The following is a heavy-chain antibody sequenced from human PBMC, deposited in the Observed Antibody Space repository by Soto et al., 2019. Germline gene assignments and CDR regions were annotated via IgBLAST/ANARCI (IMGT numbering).Heavy chain of an antibody. J-gene: IGHJ6*03. Sequence: ASVKVSCKASGGTFSSYTISWVRQAPGQGLEWMGRIIPILGIANYAQKFQGRVTITADKSTSTAYMELSSLRSEDTAVYYCARGAGSSSGWLPSYYYYYYMDVWGKGTTVTAP. CDR3: ARGAGSSSGWLPSYYYYYYMDV. CDR2: IIPILGIA. CDR1: GGTFSSYT. V-gene: IGHV1-69*02. D-gene: IGHD6-19*01.